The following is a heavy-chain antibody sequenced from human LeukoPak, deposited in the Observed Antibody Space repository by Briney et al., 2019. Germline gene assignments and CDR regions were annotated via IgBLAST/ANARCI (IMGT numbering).Heavy chain of an antibody. V-gene: IGHV3-30*04. J-gene: IGHJ6*04. Sequence: GRSLRLSCAASGFTFSSYAMHGVRQAPGKGREGGAVISYDGSNKYYADSVKGRFTISRDNSKNTLYLQMNSLRAEDTAVYYCAELGITMIGGVWGKGTTVTISS. CDR1: GFTFSSYA. CDR2: ISYDGSNK. CDR3: AELGITMIGGV. D-gene: IGHD3-10*02.